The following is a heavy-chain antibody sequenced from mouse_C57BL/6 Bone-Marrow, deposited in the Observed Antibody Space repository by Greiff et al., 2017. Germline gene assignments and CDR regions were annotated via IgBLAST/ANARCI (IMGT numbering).Heavy chain of an antibody. Sequence: ESGPGILQPSQTLSLTCSFSGFSLSTFGMGVGWIRQPSGKGLEWLARIWWDDDKYYNPALKSRLTISKDTSKNQVFLKIANVDTADTATYYCARPHDGYYVLFAYWGQGTLVTVSA. CDR1: GFSLSTFGMG. CDR2: IWWDDDK. CDR3: ARPHDGYYVLFAY. V-gene: IGHV8-8*01. J-gene: IGHJ3*01. D-gene: IGHD2-3*01.